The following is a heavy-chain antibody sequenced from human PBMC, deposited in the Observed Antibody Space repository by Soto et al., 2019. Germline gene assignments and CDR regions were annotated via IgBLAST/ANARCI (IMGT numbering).Heavy chain of an antibody. V-gene: IGHV4-39*01. D-gene: IGHD3-9*01. J-gene: IGHJ4*02. CDR1: GGSISSSSYY. CDR3: ARQPRFLTGYSGNFYY. CDR2: IYYSGST. Sequence: SETLSLTCTVSGGSISSSSYYWGWIRQPPGKGLEWIGSIYYSGSTYYNPSLKSRVTISVDTPKNQFSLKLSSVTAADTAVYYCARQPRFLTGYSGNFYYWGQGTLVTVYS.